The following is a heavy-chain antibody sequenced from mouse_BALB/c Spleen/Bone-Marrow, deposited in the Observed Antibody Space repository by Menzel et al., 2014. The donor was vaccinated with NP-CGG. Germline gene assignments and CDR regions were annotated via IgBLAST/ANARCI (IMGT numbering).Heavy chain of an antibody. CDR2: IHPNSGNT. J-gene: IGHJ2*01. V-gene: IGHV1S130*01. D-gene: IGHD4-1*01. CDR1: GYTFTSSR. Sequence: VKLQESGSVLARPGASVKLSCKASGYTFTSSRMHWAKQRPGQGLEWIGEIHPNSGNTNYNEKFKGKATLTVDTSSSTAYVDLSSLTSEDSAVCYCARSGFDYWGQGTTLTVSS. CDR3: ARSGFDY.